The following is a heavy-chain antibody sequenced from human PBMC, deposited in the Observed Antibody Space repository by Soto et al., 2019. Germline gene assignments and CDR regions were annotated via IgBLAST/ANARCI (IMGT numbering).Heavy chain of an antibody. J-gene: IGHJ4*02. CDR1: GFTFSVFG. CDR3: AKTLTTVGTSSNPGGSRGRGALLDH. CDR2: ISNTGSSA. D-gene: IGHD2-15*01. V-gene: IGHV3-30*18. Sequence: QVQLVESGGGVVQPGRSLRLSCAASGFTFSVFGMHWVRQAPGKGLEWVAVISNTGSSAHYADSVRGRFTISRDNGEKTMSMLMTSLRPEDTAVYYCAKTLTTVGTSSNPGGSRGRGALLDHWGQGTLVTVSS.